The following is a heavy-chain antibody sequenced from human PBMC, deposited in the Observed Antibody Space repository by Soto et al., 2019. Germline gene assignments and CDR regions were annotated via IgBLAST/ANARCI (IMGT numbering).Heavy chain of an antibody. J-gene: IGHJ5*02. Sequence: SETLSLTCTVSGGSISSGDYYWSWIRQPPGKGLEWIGYIYYSGSTYYNPSLKSRVTISVDTSKNQFSLKLSAVTAADTAVYYCARDACSTSCYTHPTWFDPWGQGTLVTVSS. CDR3: ARDACSTSCYTHPTWFDP. CDR1: GGSISSGDYY. D-gene: IGHD2-2*02. V-gene: IGHV4-30-4*01. CDR2: IYYSGST.